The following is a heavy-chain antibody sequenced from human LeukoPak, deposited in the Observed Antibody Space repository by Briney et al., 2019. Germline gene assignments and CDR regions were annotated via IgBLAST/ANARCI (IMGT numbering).Heavy chain of an antibody. CDR2: ISISVSTI. CDR3: ARENSPRSYYFDF. J-gene: IGHJ4*02. V-gene: IGHV3-11*04. D-gene: IGHD1/OR15-1a*01. CDR1: GFTFSDYY. Sequence: GGSLRLSCAASGFTFSDYYMSWIREAPGKGLEWGSYISISVSTIYYADSVKGRFTISRDNAKNSLYLQMNSLRAEETAVYYCARENSPRSYYFDFWGQGTLVSVSS.